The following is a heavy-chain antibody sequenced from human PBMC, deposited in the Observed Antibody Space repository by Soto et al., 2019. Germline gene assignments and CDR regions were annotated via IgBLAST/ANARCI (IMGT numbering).Heavy chain of an antibody. CDR2: IYYSGRT. J-gene: IGHJ4*02. D-gene: IGHD5-18*01. V-gene: IGHV4-30-4*01. Sequence: SETLSLTCTVSGGSISSGDYYWSWIRQPPGKGLEWIGYIYYSGRTDYNPSLKSRVTISVDTSKNQFSLTLSAVTAADTAGYYCARAPPTDTAMVSDFDSCGEATNVTLPS. CDR1: GGSISSGDYY. CDR3: ARAPPTDTAMVSDFDS.